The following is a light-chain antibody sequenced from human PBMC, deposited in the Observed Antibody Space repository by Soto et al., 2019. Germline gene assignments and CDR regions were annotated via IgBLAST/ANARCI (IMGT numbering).Light chain of an antibody. V-gene: IGKV3-20*01. CDR1: RSVASSY. CDR2: AAS. CDR3: QHYDSSPPYT. J-gene: IGKJ2*01. Sequence: EIVLTQSQVTLSLSPGERATLSCRASRSVASSYLGRYQQKPGQAPSLLIYAASTRATGIPDRFSGSGSVPDFTLTISRLEHEDSVVYYCQHYDSSPPYTCGQGTKLEIK.